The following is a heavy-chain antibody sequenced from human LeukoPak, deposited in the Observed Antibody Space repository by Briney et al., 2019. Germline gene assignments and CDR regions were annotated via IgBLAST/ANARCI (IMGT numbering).Heavy chain of an antibody. CDR1: GFTLRSYA. D-gene: IGHD5-12*01. V-gene: IGHV3-23*01. Sequence: PGGSLRLSCAASGFTLRSYAMSWVRQAPGKGLEWVSGISGSGGSTYSADSVKGRFTISRDNSRNTLYLQMNSLRAEDTAVYYCAEEFSGYDFDYWGQGTLVTVSS. CDR3: AEEFSGYDFDY. CDR2: ISGSGGST. J-gene: IGHJ4*02.